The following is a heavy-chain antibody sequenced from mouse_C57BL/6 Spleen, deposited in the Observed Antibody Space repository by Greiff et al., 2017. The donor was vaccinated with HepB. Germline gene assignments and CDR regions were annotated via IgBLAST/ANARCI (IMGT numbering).Heavy chain of an antibody. CDR3: ARKEDTTVVGHAMDY. CDR2: IWSGGST. J-gene: IGHJ4*01. CDR1: GFSLTSYG. V-gene: IGHV2-2*01. Sequence: QVQLKESGPGLVQPSQRLSITCTVSGFSLTSYGVHWVRQSPGKGLEWLGVIWSGGSTDYNAAFISRLSISKDNSKSQVFFKMNSLQADDTAIDYCARKEDTTVVGHAMDYWGQGTSVTVSS. D-gene: IGHD1-1*01.